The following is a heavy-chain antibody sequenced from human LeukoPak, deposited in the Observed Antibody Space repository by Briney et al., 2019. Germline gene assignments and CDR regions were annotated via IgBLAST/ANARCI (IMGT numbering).Heavy chain of an antibody. CDR3: ARGRGSTAGLFDY. Sequence: PSETLSLTCTVSGGSISSSSYYWGWVRQAPGKGLEWVAVIWYDGSNKYYADSVKGRFTISRDNSKNTLYLQMNSLRAEDTAVYYCARGRGSTAGLFDYWGQGTLVTVSS. CDR2: IWYDGSNK. D-gene: IGHD5-12*01. CDR1: GGSISSSSYY. V-gene: IGHV3-33*08. J-gene: IGHJ4*02.